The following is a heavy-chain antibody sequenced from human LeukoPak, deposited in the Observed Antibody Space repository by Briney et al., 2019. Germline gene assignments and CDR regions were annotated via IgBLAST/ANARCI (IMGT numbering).Heavy chain of an antibody. Sequence: GGSLRLSCAASGFTFSSYGMHWVRQAPGKGLEWVAVISYDGSNKYYADSVKGRFTISRDNSKNTLYLQMNSLRAEDTAVYYCAKAPHYCGNYYADYWVQGALVTVSS. D-gene: IGHD4-23*01. CDR3: AKAPHYCGNYYADY. CDR2: ISYDGSNK. J-gene: IGHJ4*02. V-gene: IGHV3-30*18. CDR1: GFTFSSYG.